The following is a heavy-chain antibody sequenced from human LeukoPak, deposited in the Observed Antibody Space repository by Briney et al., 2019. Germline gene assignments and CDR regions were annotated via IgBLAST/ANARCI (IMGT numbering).Heavy chain of an antibody. Sequence: PGGSLRLSCAASGFTFSSHWMHWVRQAPGKGLVGVTRISSDGSSTSYADSVKGRFTISRDNAKNTLYLQMNSLRAEDTAVYYCARSTLGDAFDIWGQGTMVTVSS. V-gene: IGHV3-74*01. CDR1: GFTFSSHW. J-gene: IGHJ3*02. CDR2: ISSDGSST. CDR3: ARSTLGDAFDI. D-gene: IGHD1-1*01.